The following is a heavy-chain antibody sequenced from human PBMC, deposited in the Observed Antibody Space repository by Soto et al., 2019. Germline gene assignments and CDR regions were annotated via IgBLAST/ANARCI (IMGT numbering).Heavy chain of an antibody. CDR2: IYHSGST. CDR3: AKDWPQYSSDARPFDY. V-gene: IGHV4-30-2*01. J-gene: IGHJ4*02. Sequence: SETLSLTCAVSGGSISSGGYSWSWIRQPPGKGLEWIGYIYHSGSTYYNPSLKSRVTISVDRSKNQFSLKLSSVTAADTAVYYCAKDWPQYSSDARPFDYWGQGTLVTVSS. CDR1: GGSISSGGYS. D-gene: IGHD6-25*01.